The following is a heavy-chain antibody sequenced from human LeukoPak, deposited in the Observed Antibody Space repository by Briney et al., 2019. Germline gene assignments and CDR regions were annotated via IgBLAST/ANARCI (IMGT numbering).Heavy chain of an antibody. CDR1: GGSISSSSYY. CDR3: ARSKAPLNSITMIVVVITSWIAFDI. V-gene: IGHV4-39*01. J-gene: IGHJ3*02. CDR2: IYCSGST. Sequence: SETLSLTCTVSGGSISSSSYYWGWIRQPPGKGLEWIGSIYCSGSTYYNPSLKSRVTISVDTSKNQFSLKLSSVTAADTAVYYCARSKAPLNSITMIVVVITSWIAFDIWGQGTMVTVSS. D-gene: IGHD3-22*01.